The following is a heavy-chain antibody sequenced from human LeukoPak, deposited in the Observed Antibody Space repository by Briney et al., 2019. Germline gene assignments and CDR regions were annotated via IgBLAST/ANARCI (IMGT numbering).Heavy chain of an antibody. CDR3: ARDVRGSSGRYYYYYMDV. Sequence: TSETLSLTRTVSVGSISDYYRSWIRQPPRKELEWSGYINYSGSTNYNPSLKSRVTISEDTSKNQYSLKLNSVTAADTAAFYCARDVRGSSGRYYYYYMDVWGKGTTVTVSS. D-gene: IGHD3-22*01. CDR2: INYSGST. CDR1: VGSISDYY. V-gene: IGHV4-59*01. J-gene: IGHJ6*03.